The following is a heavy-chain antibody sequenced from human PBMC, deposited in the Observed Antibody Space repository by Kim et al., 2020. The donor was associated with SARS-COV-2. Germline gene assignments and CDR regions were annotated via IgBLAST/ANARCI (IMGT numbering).Heavy chain of an antibody. V-gene: IGHV1-2*06. J-gene: IGHJ6*02. Sequence: ASVKVSCKASGYTFTGYYIHWVRQAPGQGLEWMGRINPNNGGTNYVQKFQGRVTMTRDTSISTAYMELISLRSDDTAVYYCARDGDLVGTTNGMDVWGQG. CDR1: GYTFTGYY. D-gene: IGHD1-26*01. CDR3: ARDGDLVGTTNGMDV. CDR2: INPNNGGT.